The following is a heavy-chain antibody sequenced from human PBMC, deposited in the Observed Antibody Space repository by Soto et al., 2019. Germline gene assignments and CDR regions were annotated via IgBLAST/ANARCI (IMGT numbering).Heavy chain of an antibody. CDR3: TTEAFVFNYGYLYSYDYSGMAV. V-gene: IGHV3-15*07. D-gene: IGHD5-18*01. J-gene: IGHJ6*02. CDR2: IKSKTDGGTT. Sequence: PLRVTWGASDLTCVDAGTNCIRKNTGTGLEQVDRIKSKTDGGTTDYAAPVKGRFTISRDDSKNTLYLQMNSLKPEDTAVYYCTTEAFVFNYGYLYSYDYSGMAVWARGTAFTGS. CDR1: DLTCVDAG.